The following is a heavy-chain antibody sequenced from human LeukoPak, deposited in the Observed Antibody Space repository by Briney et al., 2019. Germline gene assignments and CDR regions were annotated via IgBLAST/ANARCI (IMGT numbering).Heavy chain of an antibody. D-gene: IGHD3-3*01. CDR2: ISGSGGST. J-gene: IGHJ4*02. CDR3: TTEDYDFWSGYYRAY. CDR1: GFTFSSYA. V-gene: IGHV3-23*01. Sequence: GGSLRLSCAASGFTFSSYAMSWVRQAPGKGLEWVSAISGSGGSTYYADSVKGRFTISRDNSKNTLYLQMNSLKTEDTAVYYCTTEDYDFWSGYYRAYWGQGTLVTVSS.